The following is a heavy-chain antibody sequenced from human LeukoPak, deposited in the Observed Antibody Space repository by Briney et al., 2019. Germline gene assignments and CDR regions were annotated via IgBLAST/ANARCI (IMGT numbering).Heavy chain of an antibody. V-gene: IGHV4-59*01. CDR3: ARDGGRGYSYGSDTFHI. D-gene: IGHD5-18*01. CDR1: GGSLSSYY. J-gene: IGHJ3*02. CDR2: IYYSGST. Sequence: SETLSLTCTVSGGSLSSYYWSWIRQPPGKGREWIGYIYYSGSTNYNPSLKSRVTISVDTSKNQSSLKLSSVTAADTAVYYCARDGGRGYSYGSDTFHIWGQGSMVTVSS.